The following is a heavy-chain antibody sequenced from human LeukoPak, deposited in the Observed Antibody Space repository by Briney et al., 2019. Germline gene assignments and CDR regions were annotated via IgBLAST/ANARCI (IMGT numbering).Heavy chain of an antibody. Sequence: SETLSLTCTVSGGSISSYYWSWIRQPPGKGLEWIGYIYYSGSTNYNPSLKSRVTISVDTSKNQFSLKLSSVTAADTAVYYCARDSGTTGEVKFDPWGQGIPVTVSS. J-gene: IGHJ5*02. D-gene: IGHD3-10*01. CDR2: IYYSGST. CDR1: GGSISSYY. CDR3: ARDSGTTGEVKFDP. V-gene: IGHV4-59*01.